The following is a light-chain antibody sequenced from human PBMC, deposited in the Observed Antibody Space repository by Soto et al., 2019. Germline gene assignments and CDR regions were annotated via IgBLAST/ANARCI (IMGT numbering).Light chain of an antibody. J-gene: IGLJ2*01. CDR3: CSYARGNTVV. CDR1: SSDVGAYNH. CDR2: EVI. V-gene: IGLV2-8*01. Sequence: QSALTQPPSASGSPGQSVTISCTGTSSDVGAYNHVSWYQQYPGEAPKLLIYEVIKRPSGVPDRFSGSKSGNTASLTVSGLQADDDADYYCCSYARGNTVVFGGGTKDTVL.